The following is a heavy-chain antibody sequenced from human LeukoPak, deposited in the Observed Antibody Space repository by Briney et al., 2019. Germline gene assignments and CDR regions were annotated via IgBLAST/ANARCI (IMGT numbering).Heavy chain of an antibody. V-gene: IGHV3-23*01. CDR2: ICGSGGCT. Sequence: GGSLRLSCEASGFTFNTYAIYWVRQAPGKGLEWVSGICGSGGCTYYADSVKGRFTISRDNSKNTVYLQMNSLTADDTAVYYCAKTTVGYSSGRYPGWPADCWGQGTLVIVSS. CDR3: AKTTVGYSSGRYPGWPADC. D-gene: IGHD6-19*01. J-gene: IGHJ4*02. CDR1: GFTFNTYA.